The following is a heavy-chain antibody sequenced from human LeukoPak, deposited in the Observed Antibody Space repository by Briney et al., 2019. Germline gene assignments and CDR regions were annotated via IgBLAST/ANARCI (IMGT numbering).Heavy chain of an antibody. J-gene: IGHJ4*02. V-gene: IGHV4-39*01. Sequence: SETLSPTCTVSGGSISSSSYYWGWIRQPPGKGLEWIGSIYYSGSTYYNPSLKSRVTISVDTSKNQFSLKLSSVTAADTAVYYCASIPLMYYDFWSGLDYWGQGTLVAVSS. CDR3: ASIPLMYYDFWSGLDY. CDR2: IYYSGST. CDR1: GGSISSSSYY. D-gene: IGHD3-3*01.